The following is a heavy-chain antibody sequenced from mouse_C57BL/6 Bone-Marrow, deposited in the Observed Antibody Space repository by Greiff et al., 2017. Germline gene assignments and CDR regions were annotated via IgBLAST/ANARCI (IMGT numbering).Heavy chain of an antibody. CDR1: GSTFTSYW. CDR2: IDPHSGGT. V-gene: IGHV1-72*01. CDR3: APHGYFDV. Sequence: QVQLKQPGAELVKPGASVKLSCKASGSTFTSYWMHWVKQRPGRGLEWIGRIDPHSGGTKYNEKFKSKATLTVDKPSSTAYMQLSSLTSEDSAVYYCAPHGYFDVWGTGTTVTVSS. J-gene: IGHJ1*03.